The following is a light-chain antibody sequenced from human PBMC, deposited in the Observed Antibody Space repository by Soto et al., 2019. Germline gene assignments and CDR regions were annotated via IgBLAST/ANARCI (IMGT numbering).Light chain of an antibody. J-gene: IGLJ2*01. CDR3: NSYTSTNTLV. CDR1: RSDVGGYNH. CDR2: DVT. V-gene: IGLV2-14*03. Sequence: QSALTQPASVSGSPGQSITITWTGTRSDVGGYNHVSWYQQHPGKAPKLMIYDVTDRPSGVSNRFSGSKSGNTASLAISGLQAEDEADYYCNSYTSTNTLVFGGGTKLTVL.